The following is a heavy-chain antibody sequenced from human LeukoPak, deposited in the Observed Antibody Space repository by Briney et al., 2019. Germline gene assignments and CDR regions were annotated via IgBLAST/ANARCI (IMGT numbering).Heavy chain of an antibody. CDR1: GGTFSSYA. D-gene: IGHD3-22*01. CDR2: INPSGSST. J-gene: IGHJ4*02. CDR3: AAEYDSSGYYAY. Sequence: ASVKVSCKASGGTFSSYAISWVRQAPGQGLEWMGVINPSGSSTSYAQKFQGRVTMTRDMSTSTVYMELSSLRSEDTAVYYCAAEYDSSGYYAYWGQGTLVTVSS. V-gene: IGHV1-46*01.